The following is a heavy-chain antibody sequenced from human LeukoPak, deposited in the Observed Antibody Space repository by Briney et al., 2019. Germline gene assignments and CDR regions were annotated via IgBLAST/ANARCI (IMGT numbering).Heavy chain of an antibody. Sequence: ASVKVSCKASGYTFTSYGISWVRQAPGQGLEWMGWISAYNGNTNYAQKLQGRVTMTTDTSTSTAYMELRSLRSDDTAVYYCARHPRITMVRGVIPHNWFDPWGQGTLVTVSS. CDR1: GYTFTSYG. J-gene: IGHJ5*02. D-gene: IGHD3-10*01. V-gene: IGHV1-18*04. CDR2: ISAYNGNT. CDR3: ARHPRITMVRGVIPHNWFDP.